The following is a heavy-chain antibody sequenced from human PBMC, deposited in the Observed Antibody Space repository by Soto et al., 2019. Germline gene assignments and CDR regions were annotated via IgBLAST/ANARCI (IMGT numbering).Heavy chain of an antibody. CDR3: ATDTGREYYYGSSGPDY. CDR1: GFTLSSYA. J-gene: IGHJ4*02. V-gene: IGHV3-30-3*01. Sequence: PGGSLRLPCAASGFTLSSYAMHGVRQAPGKGLEGVAVISYDGSNKYYADSVKGRFTISRDNSKNTLYLQMNSLRAEDTAVYYCATDTGREYYYGSSGPDYWGQGTLVIVSS. D-gene: IGHD3-22*01. CDR2: ISYDGSNK.